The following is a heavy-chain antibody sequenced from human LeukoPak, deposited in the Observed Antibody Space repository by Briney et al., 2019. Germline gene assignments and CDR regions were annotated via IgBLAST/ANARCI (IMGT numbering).Heavy chain of an antibody. Sequence: GGSLRLSCAASGFTFDDYGMSWVRQAPGKGLEWVSGINWNGGSIGYADSVKGRFTISRDNAKNSLYLQMNSLRAEDTALYYCARAPSKLGMDAFDIWGQGTMVTVSS. J-gene: IGHJ3*02. V-gene: IGHV3-20*04. CDR2: INWNGGSI. D-gene: IGHD7-27*01. CDR1: GFTFDDYG. CDR3: ARAPSKLGMDAFDI.